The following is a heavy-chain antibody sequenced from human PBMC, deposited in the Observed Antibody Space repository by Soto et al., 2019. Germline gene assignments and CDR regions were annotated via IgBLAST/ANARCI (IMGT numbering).Heavy chain of an antibody. V-gene: IGHV4-30-2*01. CDR3: ARDQLVVVPAATFEGYYYGMDV. Sequence: SETLSLTCTVSGGSISSGGYSWSWIRQPPGKGLEWIGYIYHSGSTYYNPSLKSRVTISVDRSKNQFSLKLSSVTAADTAVYYCARDQLVVVPAATFEGYYYGMDVWGQGTTVTVSS. D-gene: IGHD2-2*01. J-gene: IGHJ6*02. CDR1: GGSISSGGYS. CDR2: IYHSGST.